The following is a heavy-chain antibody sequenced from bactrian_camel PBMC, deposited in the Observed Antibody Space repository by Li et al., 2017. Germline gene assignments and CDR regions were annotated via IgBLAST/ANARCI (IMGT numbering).Heavy chain of an antibody. CDR1: GFTFSRSC. CDR2: IYAGGGFT. CDR3: AARGLGADCSGPRRSSAEYVY. V-gene: IGHV3S1*01. J-gene: IGHJ4*01. Sequence: HVQLVESGGGSVQAGGSLTLSCTTSGFTFSRSCMGWFRQAAGKEREAVVVIYAGGGFTSYADSVKGRFTISQDNARKTLYLQMNDLKPEDTAEYYCAARGLGADCSGPRRSSAEYVYWGQGTQVTVS. D-gene: IGHD3*01.